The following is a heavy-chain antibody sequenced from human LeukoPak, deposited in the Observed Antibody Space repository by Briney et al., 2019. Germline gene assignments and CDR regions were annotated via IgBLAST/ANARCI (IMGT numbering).Heavy chain of an antibody. V-gene: IGHV3-33*01. D-gene: IGHD1-26*01. CDR3: ARGSGDIVGAFFDY. Sequence: PGGSLRLSCAASGFTFSSYGMHWVRQAPGKGLEWVAVIWYDGSNKYYADSVKGRFTISRDNSKNTLYLQMDCLRAEDTAVYYCARGSGDIVGAFFDYWGQGTLVTVSS. CDR2: IWYDGSNK. CDR1: GFTFSSYG. J-gene: IGHJ4*02.